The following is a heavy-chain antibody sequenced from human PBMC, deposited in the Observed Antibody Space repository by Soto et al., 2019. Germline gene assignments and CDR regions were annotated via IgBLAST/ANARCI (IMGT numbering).Heavy chain of an antibody. CDR1: GFTFSSYG. CDR2: ISYDGSNK. V-gene: IGHV3-30*18. D-gene: IGHD2-15*01. Sequence: GSLGLACAASGFTFSSYGMHWVRQAPGKGLEWVAVISYDGSNKYYVDSVKGRFTISRDNSKNTLYLQMNSLRAEDTAVYYCAKVPATEDYYGMDVWGQGTTVT. CDR3: AKVPATEDYYGMDV. J-gene: IGHJ6*02.